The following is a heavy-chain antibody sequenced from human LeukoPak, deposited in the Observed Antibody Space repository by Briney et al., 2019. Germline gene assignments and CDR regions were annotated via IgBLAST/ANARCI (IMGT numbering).Heavy chain of an antibody. V-gene: IGHV3-23*01. CDR3: ATLRDITMIVVVIMGDTFDI. CDR1: GFTFSSYA. Sequence: PGGSLRLSCAASGFTFSSYAMSWVRQAPGKGLAWVSGISGSGGSTYYADSVKGRFTISRDNSKNTLYLQMNSLRAEDTAVYYCATLRDITMIVVVIMGDTFDIWGQGTMVTVSS. J-gene: IGHJ3*02. D-gene: IGHD3-22*01. CDR2: ISGSGGST.